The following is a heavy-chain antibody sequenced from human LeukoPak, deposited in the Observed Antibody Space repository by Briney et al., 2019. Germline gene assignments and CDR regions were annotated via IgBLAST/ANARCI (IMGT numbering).Heavy chain of an antibody. CDR1: GGSISSGGYY. J-gene: IGHJ4*02. V-gene: IGHV4-31*03. CDR3: ARGTYYDILTGYNFDY. Sequence: SQTLSLTCTVSGGSISSGGYYWSWIRQHPGKGLEWIGYIYYSGSTYYNPSLKSRVTISVDMSKNQFSLKLSSVTAADTAVYYCARGTYYDILTGYNFDYWGQGTLVTVSS. D-gene: IGHD3-9*01. CDR2: IYYSGST.